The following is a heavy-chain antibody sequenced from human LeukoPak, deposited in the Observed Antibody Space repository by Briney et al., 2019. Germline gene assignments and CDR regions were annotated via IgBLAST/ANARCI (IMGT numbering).Heavy chain of an antibody. D-gene: IGHD1-14*01. CDR1: GYTLTELS. J-gene: IGHJ6*02. Sequence: ASVKVSCKVSGYTLTELSMHWVRQAPGQGLEWMGRINPNSGGTNYAQKFQGRVTMTRDTSISTAYMELSRLRSDDTAVYYCARAQVRYKTDYYYYGMDVWGQGTTVTVSS. CDR3: ARAQVRYKTDYYYYGMDV. V-gene: IGHV1-2*06. CDR2: INPNSGGT.